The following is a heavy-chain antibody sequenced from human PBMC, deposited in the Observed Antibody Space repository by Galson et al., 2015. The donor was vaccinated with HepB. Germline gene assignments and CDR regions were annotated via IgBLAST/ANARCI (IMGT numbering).Heavy chain of an antibody. J-gene: IGHJ4*02. Sequence: SLRLSCAASGFTFSSYAMSWVRQAPGKGLEWVANINQDGSEKYYVDSMRGRFTISRDNARNSLYLQMNSLRAEDTAVYYCAKSPGGDAYWGQGTLVTVSS. CDR3: AKSPGGDAY. D-gene: IGHD2-21*01. CDR1: GFTFSSYA. V-gene: IGHV3-7*01. CDR2: INQDGSEK.